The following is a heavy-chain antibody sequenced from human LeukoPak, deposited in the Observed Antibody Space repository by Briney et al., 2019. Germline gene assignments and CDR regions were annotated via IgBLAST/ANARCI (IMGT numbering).Heavy chain of an antibody. CDR1: GFTFSNAW. CDR3: TTAYYDFWSGYYYYYMYV. CDR2: IKSKTDGGTT. V-gene: IGHV3-15*01. Sequence: GGSLRLSCAASGFTFSNAWMSWVRQAPGKGLEWVGRIKSKTDGGTTDYAATVKGRFTISRDDSKNTLYLQMNSLKTEDTAVYYCTTAYYDFWSGYYYYYMYVWGKGTTVTVSS. D-gene: IGHD3-3*01. J-gene: IGHJ6*03.